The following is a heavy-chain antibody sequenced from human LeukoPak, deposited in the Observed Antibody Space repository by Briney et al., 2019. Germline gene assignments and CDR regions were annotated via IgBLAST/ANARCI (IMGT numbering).Heavy chain of an antibody. CDR1: GFTFSSYE. Sequence: GGSLRLSCAPSGFTFSSYEMNWVRQPPEKWLEWISYIISAGTTKIYADSVKGRFTIYRENAKNTLYLQMNSLTATQTSVYYCARDYWFDPWVHGTLVSVSS. J-gene: IGHJ5*02. CDR3: ARDYWFDP. V-gene: IGHV3-48*03. CDR2: IISAGTTK.